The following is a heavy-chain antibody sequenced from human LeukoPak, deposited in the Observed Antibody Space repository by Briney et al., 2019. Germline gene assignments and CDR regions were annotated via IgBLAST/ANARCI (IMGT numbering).Heavy chain of an antibody. CDR1: GYTFTSYD. CDR3: ARGPVEAVFGVSTED. V-gene: IGHV1-8*01. J-gene: IGHJ6*02. CDR2: LNPSSGNT. Sequence: ASVKVSCKASGYTFTSYDINWVRQATGQGLEWMGWLNPSSGNTGYAQKFQGRVSMTRDTSISTAYMELSSLRSEDTAVYYCARGPVEAVFGVSTEDWGQGTTVTVSS. D-gene: IGHD3-10*02.